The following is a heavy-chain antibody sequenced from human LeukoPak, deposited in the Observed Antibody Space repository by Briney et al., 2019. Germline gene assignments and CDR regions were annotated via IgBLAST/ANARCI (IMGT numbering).Heavy chain of an antibody. J-gene: IGHJ4*02. D-gene: IGHD6-19*01. Sequence: GRSLRFSCAASGFTFSSYAMHWVRQAPGRGLEWVAVISYGGSNKYYADSVKGRFTISRDNSKNTLYLQMNSLRAEDTAVYYCASGTYSSGWYYFDYWGQGTLVTVSS. V-gene: IGHV3-30-3*01. CDR1: GFTFSSYA. CDR2: ISYGGSNK. CDR3: ASGTYSSGWYYFDY.